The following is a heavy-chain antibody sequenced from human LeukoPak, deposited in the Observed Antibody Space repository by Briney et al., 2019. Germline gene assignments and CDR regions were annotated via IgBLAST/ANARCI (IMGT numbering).Heavy chain of an antibody. J-gene: IGHJ4*02. CDR2: MNPNSGNT. CDR1: GYTFTSYD. V-gene: IGHV1-8*01. Sequence: ASVKVSCKASGYTFTSYDINWVRQATGQGLEWMGWMNPNSGNTGYAQKFQGRVTMTRNTSISTACMELSSLRSEDTAVYYCARGGYYDSSGYYYFNYWGQGTLVTVSS. D-gene: IGHD3-22*01. CDR3: ARGGYYDSSGYYYFNY.